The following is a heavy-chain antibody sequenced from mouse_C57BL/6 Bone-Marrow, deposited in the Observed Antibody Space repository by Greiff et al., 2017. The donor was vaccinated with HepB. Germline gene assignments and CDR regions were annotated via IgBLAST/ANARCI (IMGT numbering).Heavy chain of an antibody. CDR1: GFTFSDYY. J-gene: IGHJ3*01. Sequence: EVMLVESEGGLVQPGSSMKLSCTASGFTFSDYYMAWVRQVPEKGLEWVANINYDGSSTYYLDSLKSRFIISRDNAKNILYLQMSSLKSEDTATYYCARDVAWGDFAYLGQRTLVTVSP. CDR3: ARDVAWGDFAY. V-gene: IGHV5-16*01. CDR2: INYDGSST.